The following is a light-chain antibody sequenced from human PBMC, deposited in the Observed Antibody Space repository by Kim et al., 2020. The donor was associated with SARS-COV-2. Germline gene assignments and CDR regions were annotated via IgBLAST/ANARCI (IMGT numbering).Light chain of an antibody. CDR1: QNIKHE. Sequence: EIVLTQSPAILSLSPGERATLSCRAGQNIKHELAWYVQKPGQPPRLVVYDASSRATGTPPRFSGSGSGTDFTLTISSLEPEDFGIYYCQQRNSWPPTFGQGTRLEIK. CDR3: QQRNSWPPT. V-gene: IGKV3-11*01. J-gene: IGKJ5*01. CDR2: DAS.